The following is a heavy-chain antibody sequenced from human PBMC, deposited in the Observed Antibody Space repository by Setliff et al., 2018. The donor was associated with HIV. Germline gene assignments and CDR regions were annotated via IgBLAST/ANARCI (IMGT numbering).Heavy chain of an antibody. CDR2: LYHSGTN. V-gene: IGHV4-38-2*01. D-gene: IGHD5-18*01. CDR1: GYSISSGYF. Sequence: SETLSLTCAVSGYSISSGYFRGWIRQPPGKGLEWIGSLYHSGTNFYNPSLKSRVTISLDTSTNRFSLKLNSVTAADTAIYYCARQVGSQYSYCAYYFDFWGQGALVTVSS. CDR3: ARQVGSQYSYCAYYFDF. J-gene: IGHJ4*02.